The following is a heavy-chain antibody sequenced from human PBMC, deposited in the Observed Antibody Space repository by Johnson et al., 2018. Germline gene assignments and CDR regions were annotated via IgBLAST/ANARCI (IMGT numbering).Heavy chain of an antibody. Sequence: QVQLVQSGGGVVQPGRSLRLSCAASGFTFSSHGIHWVRQAPGKGLEWVAVVSYDVNNKHYGDAVKGRFTISRDNAKNTVYLQMNSLVTEDTATYYCGKDPHRLVLMTYARRDAWGRGTGVIVSS. CDR3: GKDPHRLVLMTYARRDA. J-gene: IGHJ6*02. CDR2: VSYDVNNK. V-gene: IGHV3-30*18. CDR1: GFTFSSHG. D-gene: IGHD2-8*01.